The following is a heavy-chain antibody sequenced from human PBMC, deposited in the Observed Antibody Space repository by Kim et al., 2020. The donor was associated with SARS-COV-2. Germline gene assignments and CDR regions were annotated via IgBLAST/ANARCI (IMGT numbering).Heavy chain of an antibody. CDR1: GGSISSYY. Sequence: SETLSLTCTVSGGSISSYYWSWIRQPPGKGLEWIGYIYYSGSTNYNPSLKSRVTISVDTSKNQFSLKLSSVTAADTAVYYCARGGGAPILGPWGQGTLVTVSS. CDR2: IYYSGST. D-gene: IGHD2-21*01. CDR3: ARGGGAPILGP. J-gene: IGHJ4*02. V-gene: IGHV4-59*01.